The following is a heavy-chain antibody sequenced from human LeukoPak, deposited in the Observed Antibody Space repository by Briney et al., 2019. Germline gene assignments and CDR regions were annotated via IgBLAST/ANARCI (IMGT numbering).Heavy chain of an antibody. CDR3: ARDIVVVPAATGSFDY. V-gene: IGHV4-39*02. J-gene: IGHJ4*02. CDR2: IYYSGST. Sequence: PSETLSLTCTVSGGSISSSSYYWGWIRQPPGKGLEWIGSIYYSGSTYYNPSLKSRVTISVDTSKNQFSLKLSSVTAADTAVYYCARDIVVVPAATGSFDYWGQGTLVTVSS. CDR1: GGSISSSSYY. D-gene: IGHD2-2*01.